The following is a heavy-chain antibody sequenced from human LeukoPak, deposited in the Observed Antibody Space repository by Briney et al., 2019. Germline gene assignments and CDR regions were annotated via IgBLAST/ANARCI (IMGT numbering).Heavy chain of an antibody. CDR1: GFSFSSYA. CDR2: VSGSGGST. J-gene: IGHJ5*02. V-gene: IGHV3-23*01. CDR3: AKVRSLNWFDP. Sequence: GGSLRLSCAASGFSFSSYAMSWVRQAPGKGLEWVSGVSGSGGSTYYADSVKGRFTISRDNSKNTLYLQMNSLRDDDTAVYHCAKVRSLNWFDPWGQGTLVTVSS.